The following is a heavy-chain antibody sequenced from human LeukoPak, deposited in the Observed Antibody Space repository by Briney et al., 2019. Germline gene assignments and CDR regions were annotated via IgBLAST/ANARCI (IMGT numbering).Heavy chain of an antibody. CDR1: GFTCSTYV. V-gene: IGHV3-23*01. Sequence: GGSLRLSCAASGFTCSTYVMSWVRQAPGKGLEWLSLILHNGDSTYYADSVKGRFTISRDNSKNTLYLQMNSLRAEDTAVYYCARELDYGGHMVDYWGQGTLVTVSS. J-gene: IGHJ4*02. D-gene: IGHD4-23*01. CDR2: ILHNGDST. CDR3: ARELDYGGHMVDY.